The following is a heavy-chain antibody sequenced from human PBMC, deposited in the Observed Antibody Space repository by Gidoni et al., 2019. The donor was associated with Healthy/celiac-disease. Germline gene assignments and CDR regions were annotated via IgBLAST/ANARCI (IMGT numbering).Heavy chain of an antibody. CDR2: ISSSGSTI. CDR3: ASQISWELLKDY. CDR1: GSPFSDYY. Sequence: QVQLVESGGGLVKTGGSLRLPCAASGSPFSDYYMSWIRQAPGKGLEWVSYISSSGSTIYYADSVKGRLTISRDNAKNSLYLQMNSLRAEDTAVYYCASQISWELLKDYWGQGTLVTVSS. V-gene: IGHV3-11*01. J-gene: IGHJ4*02. D-gene: IGHD1-26*01.